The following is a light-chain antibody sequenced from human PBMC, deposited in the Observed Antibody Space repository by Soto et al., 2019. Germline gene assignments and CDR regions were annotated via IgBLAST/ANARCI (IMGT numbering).Light chain of an antibody. CDR2: YDS. Sequence: SYELTQPPSVSVAPGKTARITCGGNNIGSKSVHWYQQKPGQAPVLVIYYDSDRPSGIPERFSGSNSGNTATLTISRVEAGDEADYYCQVWDSSSDLWVFGGGTKPTVL. V-gene: IGLV3-21*04. CDR1: NIGSKS. CDR3: QVWDSSSDLWV. J-gene: IGLJ3*02.